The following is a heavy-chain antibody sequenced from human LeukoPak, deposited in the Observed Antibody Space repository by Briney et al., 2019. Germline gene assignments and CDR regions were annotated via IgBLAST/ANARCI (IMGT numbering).Heavy chain of an antibody. CDR1: GGSISSSIYY. CDR3: ARTFHHGEAGWYY. V-gene: IGHV4-39*07. Sequence: PSETLSLTCTVSGGSISSSIYYWGWIRQPPGKGLEWIGSIYYNANTYYNPSLKSRITISVDTSKNQFSLKMRSVTAADTAVYYCARTFHHGEAGWYYWGQGTLVTVSS. D-gene: IGHD4-17*01. J-gene: IGHJ4*02. CDR2: IYYNANT.